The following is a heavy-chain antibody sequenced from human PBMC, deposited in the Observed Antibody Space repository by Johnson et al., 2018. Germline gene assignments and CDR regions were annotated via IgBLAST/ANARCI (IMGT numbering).Heavy chain of an antibody. V-gene: IGHV1-18*01. CDR1: GYTFTSYG. Sequence: QVQLVESGAEVKKPGASVKVSCKASGYTFTSYGISWVRQAPGQGLEWMGWISAYNGNTNYAPKLQGRVTMTTDTSTSTAHMELRSLRSDDTDVYYCARAPSGPRYYYYMDVWGKGTPVTVSS. CDR2: ISAYNGNT. CDR3: ARAPSGPRYYYYMDV. J-gene: IGHJ6*03.